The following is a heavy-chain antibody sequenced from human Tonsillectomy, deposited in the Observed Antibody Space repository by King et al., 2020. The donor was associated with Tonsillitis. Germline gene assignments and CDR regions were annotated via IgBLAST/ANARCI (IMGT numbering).Heavy chain of an antibody. CDR2: ISAYNDNT. CDR3: ARDREVGAPRAPDAFDI. J-gene: IGHJ3*02. CDR1: GFNFTTYG. D-gene: IGHD1-26*01. V-gene: IGHV1-18*01. Sequence: VQLVESGDEVKKPGASMKVSCTASGFNFTTYGISWVRQAPGQGLEWMGWISAYNDNTNYAQKLQGRVTMTTDTSTSTVYMELRSLRSDDTAVYYCARDREVGAPRAPDAFDIWGQGTMITVSS.